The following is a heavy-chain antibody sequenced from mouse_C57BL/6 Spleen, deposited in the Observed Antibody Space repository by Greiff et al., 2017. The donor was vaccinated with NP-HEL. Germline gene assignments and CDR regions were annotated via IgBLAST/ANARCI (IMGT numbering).Heavy chain of an antibody. Sequence: QVQLQQSGPGLVQPSQSLSITCTASGFSLTSYGVHWVRQSPGKGLEWLGVIWRGGSTDYNAAFLSRLSISKDNSKSQVFFKMNSVQADDTAIYYCASMITTGYYAMDYWGQGTSVTVSS. V-gene: IGHV2-2*01. J-gene: IGHJ4*01. D-gene: IGHD2-4*01. CDR2: IWRGGST. CDR1: GFSLTSYG. CDR3: ASMITTGYYAMDY.